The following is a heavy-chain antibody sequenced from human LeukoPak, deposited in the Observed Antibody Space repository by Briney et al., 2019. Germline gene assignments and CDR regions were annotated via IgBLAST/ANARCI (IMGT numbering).Heavy chain of an antibody. V-gene: IGHV4-59*01. CDR1: GGSISSYY. J-gene: IGHJ4*02. CDR2: IYYSGST. CDR3: ARERSYDYVWGAFDY. Sequence: SETLSLTCTVSGGSISSYYWSWIRQPPGKGLEWMGYIYYSGSTNYNPSLKSRVTISVDTSKNQFSLKLSSVTAADTAVYYCARERSYDYVWGAFDYWGQGTLVTVSS. D-gene: IGHD3-16*01.